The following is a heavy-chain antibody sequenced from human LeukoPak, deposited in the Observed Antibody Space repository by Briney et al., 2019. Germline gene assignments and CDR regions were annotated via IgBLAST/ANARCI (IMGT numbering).Heavy chain of an antibody. J-gene: IGHJ4*02. V-gene: IGHV3-66*01. CDR1: GLTVSSEH. CDR2: IHISTNT. CDR3: ATDPPHGDY. Sequence: GGSLRLSCVASGLTVSSEHMSWVRQAPGKGLEWVSTIHISTNTYYADSVKGRFTISRDNSENTLYLQMNSLRPEGTAVYYCATDPPHGDYWGQGTQVTVSP.